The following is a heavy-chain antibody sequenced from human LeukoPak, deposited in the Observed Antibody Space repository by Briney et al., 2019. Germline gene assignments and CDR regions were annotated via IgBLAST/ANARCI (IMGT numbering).Heavy chain of an antibody. CDR3: AREEDCSGGICYLGNAFDI. D-gene: IGHD2-15*01. V-gene: IGHV4-34*01. Sequence: PSETLSLTCAVHGGSFSGYYWSWVRQPPGGGREWIGEINHSGRTNYNASLKSRVTISVDTYKNQFSLKLSSVTAADTAVYYCAREEDCSGGICYLGNAFDIWGQGTMVTVSS. CDR2: INHSGRT. J-gene: IGHJ3*02. CDR1: GGSFSGYY.